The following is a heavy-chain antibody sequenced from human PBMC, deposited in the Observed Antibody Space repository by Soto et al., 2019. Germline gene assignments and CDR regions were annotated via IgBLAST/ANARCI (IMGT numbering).Heavy chain of an antibody. D-gene: IGHD6-13*01. Sequence: PGGSLRLSCAASGFTFSSYAMHWVRRAPGKGLEWVAVISYDRSNKYYADSVKGRFTISRDNSKKTLYLQMNSLRAEDTAVYYCARSISSSWYEAFDYWGQGTLVTVSS. CDR1: GFTFSSYA. CDR2: ISYDRSNK. J-gene: IGHJ4*02. CDR3: ARSISSSWYEAFDY. V-gene: IGHV3-30-3*01.